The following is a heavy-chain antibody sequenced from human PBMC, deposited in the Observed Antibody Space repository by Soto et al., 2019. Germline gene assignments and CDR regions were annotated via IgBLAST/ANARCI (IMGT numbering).Heavy chain of an antibody. CDR3: AKFFVETGSNSGWPWSVHL. CDR1: GFTFSNYA. J-gene: IGHJ4*02. V-gene: IGHV3-23*01. Sequence: EVQLLESGGGLVQPGRSLRLSCAASGFTFSNYAMSWVRQAPGKGLDWVSAISGSGGTTYYADSVKGRFTISRDNSKNTLFLQMNSLSAEDAAVYYCAKFFVETGSNSGWPWSVHLWGEGTLVTVSS. D-gene: IGHD6-25*01. CDR2: ISGSGGTT.